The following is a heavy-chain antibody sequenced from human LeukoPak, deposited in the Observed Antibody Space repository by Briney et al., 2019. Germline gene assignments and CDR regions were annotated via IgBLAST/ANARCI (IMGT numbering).Heavy chain of an antibody. CDR1: GFTFISYN. J-gene: IGHJ4*02. Sequence: GSLRLSCAASGFTFISYNMNRVRHAPGKGLEWVSSISSSSSYIYYAASVKGRLSSSRNNTKNSLYRQMNSLRAEDTAVYYCARGDSGWAFDYWGQGTLVTVSS. D-gene: IGHD6-19*01. CDR3: ARGDSGWAFDY. V-gene: IGHV3-21*01. CDR2: ISSSSSYI.